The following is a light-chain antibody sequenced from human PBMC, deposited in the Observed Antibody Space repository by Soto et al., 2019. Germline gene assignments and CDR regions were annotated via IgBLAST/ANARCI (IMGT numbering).Light chain of an antibody. Sequence: QSVLTQPASVSGSPGQSITISCTGSSSNIGAGYDVHWYQQLPGTAPKLLIYGNSNRPSGVPDRFSGSKSGTSASLAITGLQAEDEADYYCQSYDSSLSAYVVFGGGTKLTVL. CDR3: QSYDSSLSAYVV. J-gene: IGLJ2*01. V-gene: IGLV1-40*01. CDR2: GNS. CDR1: SSNIGAGYD.